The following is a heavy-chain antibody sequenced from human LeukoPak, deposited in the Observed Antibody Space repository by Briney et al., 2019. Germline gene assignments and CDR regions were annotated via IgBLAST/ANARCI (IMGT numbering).Heavy chain of an antibody. V-gene: IGHV3-23*01. D-gene: IGHD3-22*01. CDR2: ISGSGGST. Sequence: GGSLRLSCAASGFTISSYAMSWVRQAPGKGLEWVSAISGSGGSTYYADSVKGRFTISRDNSKNTLYLQMNSLRAEDTAVYYCAKRKAGGYYYDSSGYGAFDIWGQGTMVTVSS. CDR3: AKRKAGGYYYDSSGYGAFDI. CDR1: GFTISSYA. J-gene: IGHJ3*02.